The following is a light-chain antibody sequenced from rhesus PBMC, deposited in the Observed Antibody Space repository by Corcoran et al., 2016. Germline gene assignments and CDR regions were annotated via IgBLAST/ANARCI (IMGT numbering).Light chain of an antibody. CDR1: QGLLRSDGQTF. Sequence: DVVMTQSPLSLPVTLGQPASISCRSSQGLLRSDGQTFLNWLQVKPGQPPRRLIYDVSRRDSGGPDRFSGTGAGTDFTLKSSRVEAEDAGLYYCMQGSHWPPWTFGQGTKVEIK. V-gene: IGKV2S9*01. CDR3: MQGSHWPPWT. J-gene: IGKJ1*01. CDR2: DVS.